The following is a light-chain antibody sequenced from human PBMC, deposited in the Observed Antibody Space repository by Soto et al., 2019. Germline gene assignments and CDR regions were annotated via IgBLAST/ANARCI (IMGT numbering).Light chain of an antibody. V-gene: IGKV3D-15*01. CDR3: QQYNNWWT. Sequence: RLMTQSPYTLTVSPGERATLSCRASETVRSNLAWYQQKPGQAPRLLIHAASTRATGIPARFIGNGSGTEFTLTISSLQSEDFAVYYCQQYNNWWTFGQGTKVDIK. CDR1: ETVRSN. CDR2: AAS. J-gene: IGKJ1*01.